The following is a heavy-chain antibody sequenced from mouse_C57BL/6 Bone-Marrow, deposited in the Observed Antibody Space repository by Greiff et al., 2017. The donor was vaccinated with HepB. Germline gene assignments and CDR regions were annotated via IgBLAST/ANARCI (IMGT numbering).Heavy chain of an antibody. CDR1: GYTFTDYY. Sequence: EVKLVESGPVLVKPGASVKMSCKASGYTFTDYYMNWVKQSHGKSLEWIGVINPYNGGTSYNQKFKGKATLTVDKSSSTAYMELNSLTSEDSAVYYCARYYYGSSYSYAMDYWGQGTSVTVSS. CDR2: INPYNGGT. J-gene: IGHJ4*01. D-gene: IGHD1-1*01. V-gene: IGHV1-19*01. CDR3: ARYYYGSSYSYAMDY.